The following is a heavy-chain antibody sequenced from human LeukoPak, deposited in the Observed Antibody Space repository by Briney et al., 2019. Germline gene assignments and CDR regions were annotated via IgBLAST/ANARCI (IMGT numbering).Heavy chain of an antibody. CDR2: IYPDDSDT. CDR3: ARHRDDDVDY. D-gene: IGHD5-24*01. J-gene: IGHJ4*02. V-gene: IGHV5-51*01. CDR1: GYTFTSYW. Sequence: GESLKISCKGSGYTFTSYWIGWVRQRPGKSLEWMGIIYPDDSDTRYSPSFQGQVTISADKYISTAYLQWSSLKTSDTAMYHCARHRDDDVDYWGQGTLVTVSS.